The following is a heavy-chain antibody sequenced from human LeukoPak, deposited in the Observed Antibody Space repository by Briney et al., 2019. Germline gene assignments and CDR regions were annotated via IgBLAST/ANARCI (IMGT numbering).Heavy chain of an antibody. V-gene: IGHV4-4*07. Sequence: KPSETLSLTCTVSGGSISSYYWSWSRQPAGKGLEWIGRIYTSGSTNYNPSLKCRVTMSVDTSKNQFSLKLSSVTAADTAVYYCARDSQYYDYVWGSYRPYYFDYWGQGALVTVSS. CDR3: ARDSQYYDYVWGSYRPYYFDY. J-gene: IGHJ4*02. D-gene: IGHD3-16*02. CDR1: GGSISSYY. CDR2: IYTSGST.